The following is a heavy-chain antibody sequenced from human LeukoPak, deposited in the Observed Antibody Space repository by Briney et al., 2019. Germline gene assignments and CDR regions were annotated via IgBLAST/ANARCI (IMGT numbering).Heavy chain of an antibody. CDR1: GDSVSSNSAA. CDR2: TYYRSKRYN. CDR3: ARSHNGCIDY. D-gene: IGHD2-8*01. J-gene: IGHJ4*02. V-gene: IGHV6-1*01. Sequence: SQTLSLTCAISGDSVSSNSAAWNWIRQSPSRGLEWLGRTYYRSKRYNGYAVSLKSQITINPDKSETRFSLQLNSVSPEDTAVYYCARSHNGCIDYWGQGTLVTVSS.